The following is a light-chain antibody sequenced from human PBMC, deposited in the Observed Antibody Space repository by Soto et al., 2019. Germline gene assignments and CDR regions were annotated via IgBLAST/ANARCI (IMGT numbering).Light chain of an antibody. Sequence: QSVLTQPPSASGSPGQSLTISCTGTSSDVGGYNYVSWYQQHPGKAPKLMIYELNNRPSGVPDRFSGSKSGNTASLTVSGLQADDEADYYCSSYAGSNSVVFGGGTKVTVL. J-gene: IGLJ2*01. CDR2: ELN. V-gene: IGLV2-8*01. CDR1: SSDVGGYNY. CDR3: SSYAGSNSVV.